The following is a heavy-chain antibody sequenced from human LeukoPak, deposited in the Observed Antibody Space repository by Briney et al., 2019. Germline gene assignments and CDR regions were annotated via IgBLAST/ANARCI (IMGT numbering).Heavy chain of an antibody. J-gene: IGHJ6*03. CDR2: FDPEDGET. D-gene: IGHD5-24*01. CDR3: ATHIQITGYYYYYMDV. CDR1: VYTLTELS. V-gene: IGHV1-24*01. Sequence: ASVTVSFTVSVYTLTELSMHWVRQAPGKGLEWMGGFDPEDGETIYPQKFQGRVTITEDTSTDTAYMELSSLRSEDTAVYYCATHIQITGYYYYYMDVWGKGTTVTVSS.